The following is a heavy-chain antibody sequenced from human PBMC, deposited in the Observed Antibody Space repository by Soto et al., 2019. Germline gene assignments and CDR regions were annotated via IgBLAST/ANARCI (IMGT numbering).Heavy chain of an antibody. V-gene: IGHV3-23*01. CDR2: ITGTGVSI. CDR1: GFRFSGYA. Sequence: EVQLLESGGGLVQPGGSLRLSCVASGFRFSGYAMSWVRQAPGKGLVWVSSITGTGVSIYYADSVRGRFTISRDNSNNTLYLQLISPSAEDTARYYCAKDSIPYSSSYDLDHLGRGALVTVSS. CDR3: AKDSIPYSSSYDLDH. J-gene: IGHJ4*02. D-gene: IGHD6-6*01.